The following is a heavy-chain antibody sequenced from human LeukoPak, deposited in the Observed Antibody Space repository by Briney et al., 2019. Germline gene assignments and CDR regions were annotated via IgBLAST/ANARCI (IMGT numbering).Heavy chain of an antibody. Sequence: VWVSQINPDGTAALYADSVKGRFTISRDNAKSTLYLQMNTLRADDTAVYYCAKGSNFAFDNWGQGILVTVSS. V-gene: IGHV3-74*01. D-gene: IGHD1-1*01. CDR3: AKGSNFAFDN. CDR2: INPDGTAA. J-gene: IGHJ4*02.